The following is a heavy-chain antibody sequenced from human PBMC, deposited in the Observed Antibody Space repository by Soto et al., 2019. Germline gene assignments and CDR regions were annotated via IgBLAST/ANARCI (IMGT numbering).Heavy chain of an antibody. J-gene: IGHJ5*02. V-gene: IGHV1-8*01. CDR3: ARGRPGGGVKRSWFDP. Sequence: ASVKVSCKASGYTFTSNDIYWLRQAPGQGLEWMGWMNPKSGKTGFAQKFQDRLRLTSSTSITTAYMDLTGLMFEDTAVYYCARGRPGGGVKRSWFDPWGQGTLVTVSS. D-gene: IGHD2-8*01. CDR1: GYTFTSND. CDR2: MNPKSGKT.